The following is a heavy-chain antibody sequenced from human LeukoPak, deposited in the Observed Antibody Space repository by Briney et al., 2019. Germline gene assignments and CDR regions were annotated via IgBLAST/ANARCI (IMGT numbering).Heavy chain of an antibody. CDR2: ITSSGGAI. J-gene: IGHJ6*02. D-gene: IGHD3-3*01. V-gene: IGHV3-48*04. CDR3: ARPPSITNPYYGMDV. Sequence: GGSLRLSCAASGFTFSSYSMNWVRQAPGKGLEWVSYITSSGGAIYYTDSVKGRFTISRDNAKNSLYLQMNSLRAEDTAVYYCARPPSITNPYYGMDVWGQGTTVTVSS. CDR1: GFTFSSYS.